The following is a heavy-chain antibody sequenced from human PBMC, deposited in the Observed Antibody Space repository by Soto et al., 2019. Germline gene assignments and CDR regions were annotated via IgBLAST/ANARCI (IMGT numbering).Heavy chain of an antibody. CDR1: GYTFTAYT. D-gene: IGHD6-19*01. J-gene: IGHJ4*02. Sequence: QVQLVQSGAEMKKPGASVKVSCKASGYTFTAYTSHWVRQAPGHRLEWMGWINADSGDTKYSQEFQGRVTITRDTYASRAYMELSSLRSEYTAVYYCESGRIAVASCLGPFACWCQGTLVTVSS. CDR2: INADSGDT. V-gene: IGHV1-3*01. CDR3: ESGRIAVASCLGPFAC.